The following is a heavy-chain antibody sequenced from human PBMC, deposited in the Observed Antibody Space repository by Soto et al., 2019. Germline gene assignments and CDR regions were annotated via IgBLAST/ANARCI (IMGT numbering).Heavy chain of an antibody. J-gene: IGHJ4*02. CDR3: AREDILDIVVVVVAPEGLGY. V-gene: IGHV1-18*01. D-gene: IGHD2-15*01. CDR2: ISGYNGNS. Sequence: QVQLVQSGAEVKKPGASVKVSCKASGYTFTSYGISWVRQAPGQGLEWMGRISGYNGNSNYAQNLQGRVTMTTDTTTSTAYMELRSLRSDDTAVYYCAREDILDIVVVVVAPEGLGYWGQGTLVTVSS. CDR1: GYTFTSYG.